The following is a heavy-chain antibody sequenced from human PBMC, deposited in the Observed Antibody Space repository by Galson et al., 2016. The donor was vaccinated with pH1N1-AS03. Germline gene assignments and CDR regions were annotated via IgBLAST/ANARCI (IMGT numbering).Heavy chain of an antibody. Sequence: SVKVSCKASGYTFSSYGISWVRQAPGQGLEWVGWISAYNGNTHYAQNLQGRVTMTTDTSTSTAYMELRGLRSDDTAIYYCARYLPLPDAYGMDDWGQGTTVSVSS. J-gene: IGHJ6*02. CDR1: GYTFSSYG. D-gene: IGHD2-15*01. CDR3: ARYLPLPDAYGMDD. V-gene: IGHV1-18*01. CDR2: ISAYNGNT.